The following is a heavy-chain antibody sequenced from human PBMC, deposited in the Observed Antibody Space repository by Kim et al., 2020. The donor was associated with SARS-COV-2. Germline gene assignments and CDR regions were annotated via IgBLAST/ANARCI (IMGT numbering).Heavy chain of an antibody. Sequence: GGSLRLSCAASGFTFSSYEMNWVRQAPGKGLEWVADSIGSGTTIYSADSVRGRVTISRDNEKNSLYLQMNSLRAEDTAVYYCGGGPNYSPFDYWGQGTL. V-gene: IGHV3-48*03. CDR1: GFTFSSYE. J-gene: IGHJ4*02. CDR3: GGGPNYSPFDY. CDR2: SIGSGTTI. D-gene: IGHD4-4*01.